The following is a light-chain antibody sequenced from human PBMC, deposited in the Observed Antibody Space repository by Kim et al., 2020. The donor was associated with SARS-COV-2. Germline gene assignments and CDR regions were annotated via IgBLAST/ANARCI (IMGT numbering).Light chain of an antibody. CDR1: LDIRDR. J-gene: IGKJ3*01. V-gene: IGKV1-33*01. Sequence: DIQMTQSPSSLSASIGDSVTITCQASLDIRDRLNWYQHTPGKAPKLLIFDASSLQPGVPSRFSGTGSGTHFTFTIKSLQPEDIATYFCQQYDYLTVVFGPGTKVDIK. CDR2: DAS. CDR3: QQYDYLTVV.